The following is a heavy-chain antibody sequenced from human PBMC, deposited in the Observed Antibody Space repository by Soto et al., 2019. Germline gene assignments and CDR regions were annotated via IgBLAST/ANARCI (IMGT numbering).Heavy chain of an antibody. CDR2: ISYDGRNK. CDR1: GFTFSSYG. Sequence: GGSLRLSCAASGFTFSSYGMHWVRQAPGKGLEWVAVISYDGRNKYYADAVKGRFTISRDNSKNTLYLQMSSLRAEDTAVYYCVKDGSSGWPYFYDMDVWGQGTTFTVSS. V-gene: IGHV3-30*18. D-gene: IGHD6-19*01. J-gene: IGHJ6*02. CDR3: VKDGSSGWPYFYDMDV.